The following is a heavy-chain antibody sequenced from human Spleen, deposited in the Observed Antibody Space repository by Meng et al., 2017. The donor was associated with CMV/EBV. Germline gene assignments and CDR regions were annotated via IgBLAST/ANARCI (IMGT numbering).Heavy chain of an antibody. CDR3: ARDRRLSSGYFYYFEY. V-gene: IGHV1-2*02. CDR2: INPNSGDT. Sequence: ASVKVSCKTSGYTFMGYYMHWVRQPPGQGLEWMGWINPNSGDTDYAQKFRGRVTMTRDAFITTAFMELSGLKSDDTAVYYCARDRRLSSGYFYYFEYWGQGTPVTVSS. J-gene: IGHJ4*02. D-gene: IGHD6-19*01. CDR1: GYTFMGYY.